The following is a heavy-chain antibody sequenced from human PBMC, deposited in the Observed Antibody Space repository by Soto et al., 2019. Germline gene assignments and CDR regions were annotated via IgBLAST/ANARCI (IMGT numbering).Heavy chain of an antibody. V-gene: IGHV1-69*01. J-gene: IGHJ5*01. CDR3: ARARGTSWYNWFDS. CDR2: IIPLFGTT. CDR1: GGTFNSSG. D-gene: IGHD1-26*01. Sequence: QVQLVQSGAELKKPGSSVKVSCKASGGTFNSSGISWVRQAPGQGIEWMGGIIPLFGTTNYAQRFKGRVTVTADESTSTVYMHLSSLRFEDTAMYYCARARGTSWYNWFDSWGQGTLATVSS.